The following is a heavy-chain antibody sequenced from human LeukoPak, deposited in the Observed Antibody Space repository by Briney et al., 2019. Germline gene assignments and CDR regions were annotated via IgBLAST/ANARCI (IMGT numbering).Heavy chain of an antibody. D-gene: IGHD6-13*01. CDR3: ARSIAPQQLVRYYYGMDV. Sequence: SETLSLTCTVSGGSISSSSYYRGWIRQPPGKGLEWIGSIYYSGSTNYNPSLKSRVTMSVDTSKNQFSLKLSSVTAADTAMYYCARSIAPQQLVRYYYGMDVWGQGTTVTVSS. CDR1: GGSISSSSYY. J-gene: IGHJ6*02. V-gene: IGHV4-39*07. CDR2: IYYSGST.